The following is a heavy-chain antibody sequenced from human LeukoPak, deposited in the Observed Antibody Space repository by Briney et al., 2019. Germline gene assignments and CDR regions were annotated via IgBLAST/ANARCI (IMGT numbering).Heavy chain of an antibody. D-gene: IGHD3-22*01. J-gene: IGHJ4*02. CDR2: INPSGGST. CDR1: GYTFTSYY. V-gene: IGHV1-46*01. Sequence: ASVKVSCKASGYTFTSYYMHWVRQAPGQGLEWMGIINPSGGSTSYAQKFQGRDTMTRDTSTSTVYMELSSLRSEDTAVYYCARARHPHSSGYYFNNWGQGTLVTVSS. CDR3: ARARHPHSSGYYFNN.